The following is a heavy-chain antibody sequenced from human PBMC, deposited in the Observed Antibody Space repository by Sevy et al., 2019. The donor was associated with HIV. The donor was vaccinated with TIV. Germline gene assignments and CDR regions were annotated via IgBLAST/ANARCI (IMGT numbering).Heavy chain of an antibody. CDR2: IHYSGTT. CDR3: ARDSGNYPYYFDY. V-gene: IGHV4-61*01. CDR1: GGSISGGNYF. Sequence: SETLSLTWTVSGGSISGGNYFGSWIRQSPGKGLEWIGYIHYSGTTNYNPSLKSRVTISVDTSKNQFSLKLRSVTAADTAVYYCARDSGNYPYYFDYWGQGTLVTVSS. D-gene: IGHD1-26*01. J-gene: IGHJ4*01.